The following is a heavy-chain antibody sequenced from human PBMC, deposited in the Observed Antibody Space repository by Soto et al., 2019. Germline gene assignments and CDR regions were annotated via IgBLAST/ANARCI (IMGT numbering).Heavy chain of an antibody. V-gene: IGHV1-8*01. CDR3: ARGVSAGVDY. CDR2: MQPSTGRT. Sequence: QVQLVQSGAEVREPGASVKVSCKASGYSFTSLDINWVRQTAGHGLEWMGWMQPSTGRTGYAQKFRGRVTMTGDTSITTAYMELTTLTSDDTAFYYCARGVSAGVDYWGQGTLVTVSS. J-gene: IGHJ4*02. CDR1: GYSFTSLD. D-gene: IGHD3-10*01.